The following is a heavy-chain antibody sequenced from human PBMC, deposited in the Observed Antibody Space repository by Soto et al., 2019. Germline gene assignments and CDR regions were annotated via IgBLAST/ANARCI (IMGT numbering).Heavy chain of an antibody. V-gene: IGHV4-30-2*01. CDR2: INHLETT. Sequence: SETLSLTCTVSGASITFGGYSWSWIRQTPGKGLEWIGYINHLETTFYNPSFESRLTLSIDRAKNQFSLKLHSMSAADRAVYFCARGGGSDPFDYWGQGILVTVSS. D-gene: IGHD1-26*01. J-gene: IGHJ4*02. CDR3: ARGGGSDPFDY. CDR1: GASITFGGYS.